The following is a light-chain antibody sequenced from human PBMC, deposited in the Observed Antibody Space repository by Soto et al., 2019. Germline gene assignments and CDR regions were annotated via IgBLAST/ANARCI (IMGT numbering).Light chain of an antibody. V-gene: IGLV2-23*01. CDR3: SSYAGSSTHVV. CDR2: EGS. J-gene: IGLJ2*01. Sequence: QSALTQPASVSGSPGQSITISCTGISSDVGSYNLVSWYQQHPGKAPKVMIYEGSKRPSGVSNRFSGSRPGNTASLTISGLQAEDEAYYYCSSYAGSSTHVVFGGGTKLTVL. CDR1: SSDVGSYNL.